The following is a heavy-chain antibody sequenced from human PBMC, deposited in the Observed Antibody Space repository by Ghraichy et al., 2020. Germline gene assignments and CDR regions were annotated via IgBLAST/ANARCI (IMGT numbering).Heavy chain of an antibody. J-gene: IGHJ3*02. CDR3: ARESSQSYCSADRCYPKDAFDM. Sequence: ASVKVSCKTSGYTFAGYYIHWVRQAPGQGLEWIGRINPNNGDTTYAQKFRGRVTLSTQASTSTAFMQLYNLKYDDTAIYYCARESSQSYCSADRCYPKDAFDMWGQGARVAV. CDR2: INPNNGDT. D-gene: IGHD2-15*01. V-gene: IGHV1-2*06. CDR1: GYTFAGYY.